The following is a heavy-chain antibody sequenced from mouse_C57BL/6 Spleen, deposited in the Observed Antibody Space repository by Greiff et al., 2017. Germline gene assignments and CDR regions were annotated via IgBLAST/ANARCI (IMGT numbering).Heavy chain of an antibody. Sequence: QVQLKQPGAELVKPGASVKVSCKASGYTFTSYWMHWVKQRPGQGLEWIGRIHPSDSDTNYNQKFKGKATLTVDKSSSTAYMQLTSLTSEDSAVYYCASPLYYDYPNVWGTGTTVTVSS. CDR3: ASPLYYDYPNV. V-gene: IGHV1-74*01. CDR2: IHPSDSDT. D-gene: IGHD2-4*01. J-gene: IGHJ1*03. CDR1: GYTFTSYW.